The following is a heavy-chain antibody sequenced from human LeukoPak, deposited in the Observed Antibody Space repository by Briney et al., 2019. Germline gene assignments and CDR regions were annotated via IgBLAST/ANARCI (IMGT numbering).Heavy chain of an antibody. V-gene: IGHV4-61*02. CDR1: GGSISSGSYY. D-gene: IGHD2-15*01. CDR2: IYTTGST. J-gene: IGHJ4*02. CDR3: ARASVRIMAAFDY. Sequence: SETLSLTCTVSGGSISSGSYYWIWIRQPAGKGLEWIGLIYTTGSTNYNPSLKSRVTISIDTSKNQFSLHLSSVTAADTAVYYCARASVRIMAAFDYWGQGTLVTASS.